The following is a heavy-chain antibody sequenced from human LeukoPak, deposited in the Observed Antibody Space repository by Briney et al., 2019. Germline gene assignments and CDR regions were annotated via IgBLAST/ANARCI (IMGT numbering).Heavy chain of an antibody. CDR1: GGSISSYY. CDR2: IYTSGST. V-gene: IGHV4-4*07. D-gene: IGHD2-2*03. CDR3: ARDALDIVVVPAARNYYYYYMDV. Sequence: SETLSLTCTVSGGSISSYYWSWIRQPAGKGLEWIGRIYTSGSTNYNPSLKSRVTMSVDTSKNQFSLKLSSVAAADTAVYYCARDALDIVVVPAARNYYYYYMDVWGKGTTVTVSS. J-gene: IGHJ6*03.